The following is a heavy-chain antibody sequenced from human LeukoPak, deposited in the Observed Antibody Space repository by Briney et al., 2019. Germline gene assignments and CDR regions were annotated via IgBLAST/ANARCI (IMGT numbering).Heavy chain of an antibody. CDR1: GFTFSDYD. V-gene: IGHV3-13*01. CDR2: IGTAGDT. CDR3: ARVAKERVGGVYYFDY. J-gene: IGHJ4*02. D-gene: IGHD1-1*01. Sequence: LSGGSLRLSCAASGFTFSDYDMHRARQATGKGLEWVSAIGTAGDTYYTGSVKGRFTISRENAKNSLYLQMNSLRAGDTAVYYCARVAKERVGGVYYFDYWGQGTLVTVSS.